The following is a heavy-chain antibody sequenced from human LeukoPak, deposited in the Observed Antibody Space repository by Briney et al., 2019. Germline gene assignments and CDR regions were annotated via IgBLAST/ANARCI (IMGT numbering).Heavy chain of an antibody. CDR3: ARASNSDF. V-gene: IGHV3-48*02. CDR2: ISSTSGTI. CDR1: GFTFSSYT. Sequence: GGSLRLSCAASGFTFSSYTMNWLRQAPGKGLEWVSSISSTSGTIYYADSVKGRFTISRDNAKNSLCLQMNGLRDGDTAVYYCARASNSDFWGQGTLVTVSS. J-gene: IGHJ4*02. D-gene: IGHD5-24*01.